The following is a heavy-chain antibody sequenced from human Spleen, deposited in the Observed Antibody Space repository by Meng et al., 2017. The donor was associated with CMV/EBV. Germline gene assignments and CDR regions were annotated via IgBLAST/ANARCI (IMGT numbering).Heavy chain of an antibody. J-gene: IGHJ4*02. Sequence: SGFTFSSYAMSWVRQAPGKGLEWVSAISGSGGSTYYADSVKGRFTISRDNSKNTLYLQMNSLRAEDTAVYYCAKASGRDGYNFPNDYWGQGTLVTVSS. CDR1: GFTFSSYA. CDR2: ISGSGGST. CDR3: AKASGRDGYNFPNDY. V-gene: IGHV3-23*01. D-gene: IGHD5-24*01.